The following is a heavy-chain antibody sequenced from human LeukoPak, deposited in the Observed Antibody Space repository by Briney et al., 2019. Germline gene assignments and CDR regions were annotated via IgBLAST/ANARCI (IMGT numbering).Heavy chain of an antibody. Sequence: GGSLRLSCAASGFYLSTYEMNWVRQAPGKGLEWIADITISGHTKNYADSVKGRSTISRDNARTSLYLQMNSLRVEDTGVYYCARGDPHADLWGQGTLVTVSS. CDR3: ARGDPHADL. V-gene: IGHV3-48*03. J-gene: IGHJ5*02. CDR2: ITISGHTK. CDR1: GFYLSTYE.